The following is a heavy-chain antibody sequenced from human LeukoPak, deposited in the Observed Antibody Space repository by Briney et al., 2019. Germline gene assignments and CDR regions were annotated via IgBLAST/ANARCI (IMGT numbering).Heavy chain of an antibody. J-gene: IGHJ5*02. V-gene: IGHV3-48*01. CDR1: GLTFSTYS. D-gene: IGHD2-15*01. Sequence: PGGSLRLSCGASGLTFSTYSMNWVRQAPGKGLEWVSYISSDSGARYYADSVKGRFPISRDNAKNSLYLQINSLRAEDTAVYYCARATQPGFDPWGQGTLVTVSS. CDR3: ARATQPGFDP. CDR2: ISSDSGAR.